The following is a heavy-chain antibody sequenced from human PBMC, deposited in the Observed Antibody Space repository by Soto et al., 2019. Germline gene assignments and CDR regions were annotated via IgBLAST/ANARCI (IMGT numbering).Heavy chain of an antibody. CDR1: GYTFTIYG. CDR2: ISPDNVNT. CDR3: ARALGYSGYAGMDV. Sequence: QVQLVQSGGEVKKPGASGRFSCKALGYTFTIYGINGWGKAPGQGLEWMGWISPDNVNTNYAQKLQGRVTMTTDTSTSTAYMELRSLRSDDTAVYYCARALGYSGYAGMDVWGQGTTVTVSS. V-gene: IGHV1-18*01. D-gene: IGHD5-12*01. J-gene: IGHJ6*02.